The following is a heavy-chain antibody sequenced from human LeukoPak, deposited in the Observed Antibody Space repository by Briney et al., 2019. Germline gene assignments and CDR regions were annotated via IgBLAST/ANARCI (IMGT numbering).Heavy chain of an antibody. D-gene: IGHD3-22*01. CDR1: GFTFSSYW. Sequence: GGSLRLSCAASGFTFSSYWMSWVRQAPGKGLEWVANIKQDGSEKYYVDSVKGRFTISRDNAKNSLYLQMNSLRAEDTAVYYCARDLSRSYYYDSWPGAFDIWGQGTMVTVSS. CDR2: IKQDGSEK. V-gene: IGHV3-7*01. CDR3: ARDLSRSYYYDSWPGAFDI. J-gene: IGHJ3*02.